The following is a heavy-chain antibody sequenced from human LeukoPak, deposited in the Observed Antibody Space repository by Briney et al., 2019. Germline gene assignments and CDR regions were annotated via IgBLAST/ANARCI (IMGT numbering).Heavy chain of an antibody. Sequence: SETLSLTCTVSGGSISSYYWSWIRQPPGRGLEWIGYIYYSGSTNYNPSLKSRVTISVDTSKNQFSLKLSSVTAADTAVYYCAREVAVAGTGWFDPWGQGTLVTVSS. D-gene: IGHD6-19*01. CDR2: IYYSGST. CDR1: GGSISSYY. CDR3: AREVAVAGTGWFDP. V-gene: IGHV4-59*01. J-gene: IGHJ5*02.